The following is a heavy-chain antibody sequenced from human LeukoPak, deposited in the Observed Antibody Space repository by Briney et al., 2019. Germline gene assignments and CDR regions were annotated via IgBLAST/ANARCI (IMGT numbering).Heavy chain of an antibody. Sequence: SETVSLTCTVSGGSMSGYFWSWIGQPPGKGLEWIGYIYYSGSTNYNPSLKSRVTISVDTSKNQFSLKLSSVTAADTAVYYCARSITSSWYGDFLQWGERGIVSVSS. D-gene: IGHD6-13*01. CDR2: IYYSGST. CDR3: ARSITSSWYGDFLQ. CDR1: GGSMSGYF. J-gene: IGHJ1*01. V-gene: IGHV4-59*01.